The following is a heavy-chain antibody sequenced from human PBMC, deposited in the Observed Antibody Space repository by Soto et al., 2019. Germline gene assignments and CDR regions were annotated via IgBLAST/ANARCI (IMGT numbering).Heavy chain of an antibody. V-gene: IGHV1-69*02. D-gene: IGHD2-8*01. J-gene: IGHJ4*02. CDR2: IIPILGIA. CDR3: ARHGNGDDY. CDR1: GGTFSSYT. Sequence: ASVKVSCKASGGTFSSYTISWVRQAPGQGLEWMGRIIPILGIANYAQKFQGRVTMTTDKSTSTAYMELRSLRSDDTAVYYCARHGNGDDYWGQGTLVTVS.